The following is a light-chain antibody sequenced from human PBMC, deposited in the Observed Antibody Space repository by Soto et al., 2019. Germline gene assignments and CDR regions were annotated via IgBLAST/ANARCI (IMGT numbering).Light chain of an antibody. CDR3: CSLTSGPGWV. V-gene: IGLV2-8*01. Sequence: QSVLTQPPSASGSPGQSVTISCTGTSSDVGGYNYVSWYQQHPGMAPKLLIYEVTRRPSGVPDRFSGSKSGNTASLTVSGLQAEDEADYYCCSLTSGPGWVFGGGTKLTVL. CDR1: SSDVGGYNY. J-gene: IGLJ3*02. CDR2: EVT.